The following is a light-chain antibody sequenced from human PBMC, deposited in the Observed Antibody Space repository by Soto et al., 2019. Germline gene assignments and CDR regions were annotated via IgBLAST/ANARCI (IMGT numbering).Light chain of an antibody. CDR3: QQDNVWPLT. Sequence: EIVMTQSPATLSVSPGERATLSCRASQSVSSNLAWYQQKPGQTPKLLIYVASTRATGLPARFSGSGSGTEFTLTVSSLQSEDFAVYCCQQDNVWPLTFAGGTKVEFK. J-gene: IGKJ4*01. CDR2: VAS. CDR1: QSVSSN. V-gene: IGKV3-15*01.